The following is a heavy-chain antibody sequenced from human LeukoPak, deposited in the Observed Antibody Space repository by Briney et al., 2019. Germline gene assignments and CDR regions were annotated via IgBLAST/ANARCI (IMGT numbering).Heavy chain of an antibody. J-gene: IGHJ5*02. CDR3: ARVATAPIWFGETHNWFDP. V-gene: IGHV4-59*12. CDR2: IYYSGST. D-gene: IGHD3-10*01. CDR1: GGSISSYY. Sequence: PSETLSLTCTVSGGSISSYYWSWIRQPPGKGLEWIGYIYYSGSTNYNPSLRSRVTISVDTSKNQFSLQLNSVTPEDTAVYYCARVATAPIWFGETHNWFDPWGQGTLVTVSS.